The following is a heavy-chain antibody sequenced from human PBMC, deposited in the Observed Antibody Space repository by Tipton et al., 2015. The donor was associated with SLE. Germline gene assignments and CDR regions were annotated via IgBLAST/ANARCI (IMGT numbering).Heavy chain of an antibody. Sequence: TLSLTCTVSGGSISTGSYYWGWIRQPPGRGLEWIGYMYNSGSTKYNPSLKSRVTISVDTSKNQFSLKLYSVTAADTAVYYCARGSNSRYDYYGMDVWGQGTTATVSS. D-gene: IGHD4-11*01. V-gene: IGHV4-61*01. CDR1: GGSISTGSYY. CDR2: MYNSGST. J-gene: IGHJ6*02. CDR3: ARGSNSRYDYYGMDV.